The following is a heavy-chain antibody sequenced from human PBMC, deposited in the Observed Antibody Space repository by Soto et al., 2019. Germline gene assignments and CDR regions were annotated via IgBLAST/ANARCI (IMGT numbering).Heavy chain of an antibody. CDR1: GGSISSYY. Sequence: LSLTCTVSGGSISSYYWSWIRQPAGKGLEWIGRIYTSGSTNYNPSLKSRVTMSLDTSKNQFSLTMKSVTAADTGVYYCASHPLNWGDADSWGQGVLVTVSS. CDR2: IYTSGST. D-gene: IGHD7-27*01. J-gene: IGHJ4*02. CDR3: ASHPLNWGDADS. V-gene: IGHV4-4*07.